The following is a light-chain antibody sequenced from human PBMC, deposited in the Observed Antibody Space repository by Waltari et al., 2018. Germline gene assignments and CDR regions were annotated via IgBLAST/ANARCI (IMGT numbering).Light chain of an antibody. CDR1: SPHIGSNY. CDR3: ATWDDSLSAVI. Sequence: QSVLTQPPSVSGTPGQRVTISCSGSSPHIGSNYVYWYQQLPGTAPKLLIYRNDQRPSGVPARFSGSKSGTSASLAISGLRSEDEGDYDCATWDDSLSAVIFGGGTKLTVL. J-gene: IGLJ2*01. V-gene: IGLV1-47*01. CDR2: RND.